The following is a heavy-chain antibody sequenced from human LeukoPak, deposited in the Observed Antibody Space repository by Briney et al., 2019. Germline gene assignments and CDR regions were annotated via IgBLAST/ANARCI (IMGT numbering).Heavy chain of an antibody. CDR2: TYYRSKWYN. J-gene: IGHJ4*02. CDR1: GDSVSSNSAA. D-gene: IGHD1-14*01. V-gene: IGHV6-1*01. CDR3: ARDAPGGTTIFDY. Sequence: SQTLSLTCTISGDSVSSNSAAWNWIRQSPSRGLEWLGRTYYRSKWYNDYAVSVKSRITVNADTSKNQFSPQLNSVTPEDTAVYYCARDAPGGTTIFDYWGQGTLVTVSS.